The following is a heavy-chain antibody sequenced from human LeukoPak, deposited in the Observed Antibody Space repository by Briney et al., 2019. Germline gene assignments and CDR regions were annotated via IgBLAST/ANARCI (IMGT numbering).Heavy chain of an antibody. CDR2: ISWNSGSI. CDR1: GFTFDDYA. J-gene: IGHJ4*02. CDR3: AKIYGDLDY. V-gene: IGHV3-9*01. Sequence: GGSLRLSCAASGFTFDDYAMHWVRQAPGNGLEWVSGISWNSGSIGYADSVKGRFTISRDNAKNSLYLQMNSLRAEDTALYYCAKIYGDLDYRGQGTLVTVSS. D-gene: IGHD4-17*01.